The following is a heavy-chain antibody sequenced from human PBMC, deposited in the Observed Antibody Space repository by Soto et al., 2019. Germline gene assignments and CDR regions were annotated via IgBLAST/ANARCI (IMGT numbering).Heavy chain of an antibody. CDR2: IEHNGNN. CDR3: ARDFRYFPY. J-gene: IGHJ4*02. CDR1: GGTFSGYF. Sequence: SETLSLTCAAYGGTFSGYFWSWVRQPPGQGLEWIGEIEHNGNNNINPSLKSRVTLSVDTSKNQISLPRTYVTAADTAVYYCARDFRYFPYWGQGTQVTVSS. D-gene: IGHD2-21*01. V-gene: IGHV4-34*01.